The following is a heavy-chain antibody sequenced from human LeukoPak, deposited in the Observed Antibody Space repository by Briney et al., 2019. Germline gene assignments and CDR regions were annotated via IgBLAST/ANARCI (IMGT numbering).Heavy chain of an antibody. D-gene: IGHD3-22*01. CDR1: GGTFSSYI. Sequence: ASVKVSCKASGGTFSSYIVTWVRQTPGQGLDWMGGIIPILGTANYAQKFQGRVTITADESTSTAYMELSSLRSEDTAVYFCARTGYHYNSYGYYFLDYWGQGTLVTVSS. CDR2: IIPILGTA. J-gene: IGHJ4*02. V-gene: IGHV1-69*16. CDR3: ARTGYHYNSYGYYFLDY.